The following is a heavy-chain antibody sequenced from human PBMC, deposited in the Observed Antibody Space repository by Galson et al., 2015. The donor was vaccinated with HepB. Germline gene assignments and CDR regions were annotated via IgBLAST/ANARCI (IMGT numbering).Heavy chain of an antibody. J-gene: IGHJ4*02. Sequence: SVKVSCKASGYTFSNYGISWVRQAPGQGLERMGWISDYNGNRKTNYAQKFQGRVTMTTDIATSTAYMELRSLRSDDTAVYYCARDGGPIFGVVIDYWGQGTLVTVSS. CDR2: ISDYNGNRKT. D-gene: IGHD3-3*01. CDR3: ARDGGPIFGVVIDY. CDR1: GYTFSNYG. V-gene: IGHV1-18*01.